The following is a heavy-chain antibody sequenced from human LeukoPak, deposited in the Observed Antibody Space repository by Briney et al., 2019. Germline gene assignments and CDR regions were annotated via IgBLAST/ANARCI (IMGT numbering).Heavy chain of an antibody. D-gene: IGHD3-16*01. V-gene: IGHV4-38-2*02. J-gene: IGHJ6*03. CDR3: AGGLPPSYYYYYMDV. Sequence: SETLSLTCTVSGYSISSGYYWGWIRQPPGKGLEWIGSIYYSGSTYYNPSLKSRVTISVDTSKNQFSLKLSSVTAADTAVYYCAGGLPPSYYYYYMDVWGKGTTVTVSS. CDR2: IYYSGST. CDR1: GYSISSGYY.